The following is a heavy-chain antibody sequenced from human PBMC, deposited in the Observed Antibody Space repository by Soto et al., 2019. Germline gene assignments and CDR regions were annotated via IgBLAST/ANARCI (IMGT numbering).Heavy chain of an antibody. D-gene: IGHD6-6*01. V-gene: IGHV6-1*01. CDR3: ARESIAARHAWFDP. CDR1: GDSVSSNSAA. CDR2: TYYRSKWYN. J-gene: IGHJ5*02. Sequence: HSQTLSLTCAISGDSVSSNSAAWNWIRQSPSRGLEWLGRTYYRSKWYNDYAVSVKSRITINPDTSKNQFSLQLNSVTPENTAVYYCARESIAARHAWFDPWGQGTLVTVSS.